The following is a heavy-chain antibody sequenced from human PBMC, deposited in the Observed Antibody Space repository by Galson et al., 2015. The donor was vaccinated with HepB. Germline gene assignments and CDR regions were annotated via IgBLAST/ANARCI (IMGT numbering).Heavy chain of an antibody. CDR3: ARDYESPGYCTNGVCYYYYGMDV. V-gene: IGHV3-48*04. Sequence: SLRLSCAASGFTFSSYSMNWVRQAPGKGLEWVSYISSSSSTIYYADSVKGRFTVSRDNAKNSLYLQMNSLRAEDTAVYYCARDYESPGYCTNGVCYYYYGMDVWGQGTTVTVSS. D-gene: IGHD2-8*01. J-gene: IGHJ6*02. CDR1: GFTFSSYS. CDR2: ISSSSSTI.